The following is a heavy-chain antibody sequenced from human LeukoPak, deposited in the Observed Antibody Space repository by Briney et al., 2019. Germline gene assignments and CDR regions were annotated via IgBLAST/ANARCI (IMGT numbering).Heavy chain of an antibody. V-gene: IGHV3-30*02. D-gene: IGHD3-10*01. CDR3: AKVMYYYGSGSYYEPPYYFDY. Sequence: GGSLRLSCAASGFSFSAYAMHWVRQAPGKGLEWVALIGYDGRNEKYADSVKGRFTISRDNSKDTLYLQLNSLRVEDTAVYYCAKVMYYYGSGSYYEPPYYFDYWGQGTLVTVSS. J-gene: IGHJ4*02. CDR1: GFSFSAYA. CDR2: IGYDGRNE.